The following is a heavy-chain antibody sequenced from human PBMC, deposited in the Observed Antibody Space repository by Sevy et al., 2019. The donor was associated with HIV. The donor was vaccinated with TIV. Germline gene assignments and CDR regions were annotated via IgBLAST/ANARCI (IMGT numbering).Heavy chain of an antibody. Sequence: GGSLRLSCAASGFTFSNSAMSWARQAPGKGLEWVTAFTFGCGKRNHEDSVKGRSTISRNTSKHNLNLQMNSLRAEDTATYYCAREGFSKPHDYWGQGTLVTVSS. CDR2: FTFGCGKR. D-gene: IGHD2-2*01. J-gene: IGHJ4*02. CDR1: GFTFSNSA. V-gene: IGHV3-23*01. CDR3: AREGFSKPHDY.